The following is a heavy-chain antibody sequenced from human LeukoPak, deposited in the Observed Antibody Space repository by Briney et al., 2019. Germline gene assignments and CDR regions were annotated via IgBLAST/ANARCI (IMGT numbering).Heavy chain of an antibody. D-gene: IGHD5-18*01. J-gene: IGHJ4*01. CDR2: INHSGST. Sequence: PSETLSLTCAVYGGSFSGYYWSWIRQPPGKGLEWIGEINHSGSTNYNPSLKSRVTISVDTSKNQFSLKLTSVTAADTAVYYCVRAGPNTAMLTWAFDCWGQGILVTVSS. CDR1: GGSFSGYY. V-gene: IGHV4-34*01. CDR3: VRAGPNTAMLTWAFDC.